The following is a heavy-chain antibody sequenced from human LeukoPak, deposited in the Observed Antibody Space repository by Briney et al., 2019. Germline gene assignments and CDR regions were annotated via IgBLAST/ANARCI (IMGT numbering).Heavy chain of an antibody. D-gene: IGHD6-13*01. CDR2: ISSSSSTI. V-gene: IGHV3-48*02. CDR1: GFTFSSYS. Sequence: PGGSLRLSCAASGFTFSSYSMNWVRQAPGKGLEWVSYISSSSSTIYYADSVKGRFTISRDNAKNPLYLQMNSLRDEDTAVYYCTRDFSHSSWYYYGMDVWGQGTTVTVSS. CDR3: TRDFSHSSWYYYGMDV. J-gene: IGHJ6*02.